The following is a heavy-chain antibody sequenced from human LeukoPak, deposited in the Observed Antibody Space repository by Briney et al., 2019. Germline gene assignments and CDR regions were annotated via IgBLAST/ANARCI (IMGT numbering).Heavy chain of an antibody. CDR3: ARDPYYYSTGYWDY. Sequence: NPSQTLSLTCTVSNGSITSGVNFWSWIRQLPGKGLEWLAFTHHSGTPIYNPSLKSRVTISVDKSKNQFSLKLSSVTAADTAVYYCARDPYYYSTGYWDYWGQGRLVTVSS. D-gene: IGHD3-22*01. J-gene: IGHJ4*02. CDR1: NGSITSGVNF. CDR2: THHSGTP. V-gene: IGHV4-30-2*01.